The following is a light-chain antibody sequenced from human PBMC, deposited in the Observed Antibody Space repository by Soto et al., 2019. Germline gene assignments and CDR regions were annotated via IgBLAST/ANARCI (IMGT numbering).Light chain of an antibody. Sequence: QSALTQPASVSGSPGQSITISCTGTSSDVGGYNYVSWFQQHPGIVPKLMIYEVSNRPSGVSNRFSGSKSVNTASLTISGLQSEDEAYYYCISYTSKSTRVFGGGTKLTVL. CDR3: ISYTSKSTRV. V-gene: IGLV2-14*01. J-gene: IGLJ2*01. CDR2: EVS. CDR1: SSDVGGYNY.